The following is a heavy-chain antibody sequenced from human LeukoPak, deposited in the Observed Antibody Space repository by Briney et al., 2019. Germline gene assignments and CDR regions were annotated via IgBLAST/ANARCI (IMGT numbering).Heavy chain of an antibody. CDR2: INPNSGGT. D-gene: IGHD6-13*01. CDR1: GYTFTGYY. Sequence: ASVKVSCKASGYTFTGYYMHWVRQAPGQGLEWMGWINPNSGGTNYAQKFQGRVTMTRDTSSSTAYMELSRLRSDDTAVYYCARVVIVVGAAAGDYWGQGTLVTVSS. J-gene: IGHJ4*02. V-gene: IGHV1-2*02. CDR3: ARVVIVVGAAAGDY.